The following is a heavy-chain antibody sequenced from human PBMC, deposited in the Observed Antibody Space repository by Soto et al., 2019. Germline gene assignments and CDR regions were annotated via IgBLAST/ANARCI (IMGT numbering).Heavy chain of an antibody. D-gene: IGHD3-10*01. CDR2: IYYSGST. J-gene: IGHJ2*01. Sequence: QLQLQESGPGLVKPSETLSLTCTVSGGSISSSSYYWGWIRQPPGKGLEWIGSIYYSGSTYYNPSLKSRVTIPVDTSKNPCSLKLSSVTAADTAVYYCARPLITMVRGAAGKRYLDLWGRGTLVTVSS. CDR3: ARPLITMVRGAAGKRYLDL. CDR1: GGSISSSSYY. V-gene: IGHV4-39*01.